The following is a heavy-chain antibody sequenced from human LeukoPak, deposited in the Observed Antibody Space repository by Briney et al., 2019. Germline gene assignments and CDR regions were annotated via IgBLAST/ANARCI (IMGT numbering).Heavy chain of an antibody. V-gene: IGHV4-4*07. Sequence: ASETLSLTCTVSGGSISTYYWSWIRQPAGKGLEWIGRMYTSGTTKYNPSLKSRVTMSVDTSNNQFSLKVSSVTAADTAVYYCARDQGSYYGVDVWGQGTTVTVSS. CDR3: ARDQGSYYGVDV. CDR2: MYTSGTT. J-gene: IGHJ6*02. CDR1: GGSISTYY.